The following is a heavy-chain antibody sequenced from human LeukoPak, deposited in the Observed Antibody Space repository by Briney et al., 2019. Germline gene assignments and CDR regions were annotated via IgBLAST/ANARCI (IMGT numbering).Heavy chain of an antibody. D-gene: IGHD1-26*01. CDR3: ARGQGSGSYYLDY. CDR2: INHSGNT. Sequence: SETLSLTCSVSGGSISSYFWSWIRQPPGKGLEWIGCINHSGNTYYNPSLKSRVTISVDTSKNQLSLKLSSVTAADTAVYYCARGQGSGSYYLDYWGQGTLVTVSS. CDR1: GGSISSYF. J-gene: IGHJ4*02. V-gene: IGHV4-59*01.